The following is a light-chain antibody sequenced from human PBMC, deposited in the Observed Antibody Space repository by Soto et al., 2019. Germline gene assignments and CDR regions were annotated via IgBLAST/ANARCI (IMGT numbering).Light chain of an antibody. Sequence: DIVLTQSPGTLSLSPGERATLSCRASQTLSNSFIAWYQQKPGQAPRLLIYDTSSRAPGVPDRYSASGSGTDFTLTISRLEPEDFAVFFCQQYGTSEIIFGQGTRLEIK. CDR1: QTLSNSF. J-gene: IGKJ5*01. CDR3: QQYGTSEII. CDR2: DTS. V-gene: IGKV3-20*01.